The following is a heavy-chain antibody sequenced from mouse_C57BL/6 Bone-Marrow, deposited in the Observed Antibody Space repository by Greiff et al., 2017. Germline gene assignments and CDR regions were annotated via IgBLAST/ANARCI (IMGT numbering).Heavy chain of an antibody. J-gene: IGHJ4*01. CDR3: ARWGLLRSSYAMDY. V-gene: IGHV5-12*01. Sequence: EVMLVESGGGLVQPGGSLKLSCAASGFTFSDYYMYWVRQTPEKRLEWVAYISNGGGSTYYPDTVKGRFTISRDNAKNTLYLQMSRLKSEDTAMYYCARWGLLRSSYAMDYWGQGTSVTVSS. CDR1: GFTFSDYY. CDR2: ISNGGGST. D-gene: IGHD1-1*01.